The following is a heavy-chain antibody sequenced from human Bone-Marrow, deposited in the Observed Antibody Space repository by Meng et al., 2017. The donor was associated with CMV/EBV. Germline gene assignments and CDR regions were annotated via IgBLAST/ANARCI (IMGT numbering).Heavy chain of an antibody. CDR3: ARGGGSYSGDY. V-gene: IGHV3-48*04. Sequence: GESLKISCAASGFTFSSYSMNWVRQAPGKGLEWVSYISSSSSTIYYADSVKGRFTISRDNAKNSLYLQMNSLRADDTAVYYCARGGGSYSGDYWGQGILVTVSS. J-gene: IGHJ4*02. CDR2: ISSSSSTI. CDR1: GFTFSSYS. D-gene: IGHD1-26*01.